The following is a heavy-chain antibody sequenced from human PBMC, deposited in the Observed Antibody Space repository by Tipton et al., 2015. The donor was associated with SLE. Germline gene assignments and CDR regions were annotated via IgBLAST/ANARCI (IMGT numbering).Heavy chain of an antibody. CDR3: ARGGDPDYFDY. D-gene: IGHD3-16*01. J-gene: IGHJ4*02. V-gene: IGHV4-59*11. CDR2: IYDSGST. Sequence: TLSLTCTVSGDSISGHYRSWIRQPPGKGLEWIGYIYDSGSTSYNPSLKSRVTISEDTSKQQFSLKLTSLTAADTAVYYCARGGDPDYFDYWGQGALVSVSS. CDR1: GDSISGHY.